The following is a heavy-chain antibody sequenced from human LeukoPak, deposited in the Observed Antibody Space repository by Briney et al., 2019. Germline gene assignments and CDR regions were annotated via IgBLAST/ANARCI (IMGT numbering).Heavy chain of an antibody. CDR3: ARGYDILTGPDAFDI. V-gene: IGHV3-33*01. Sequence: PGRSLRLSCAASGFTFSSYGMHWVRQAPGKGLEWVAVIWYDGSNKYYADSVKGRFTISRDDSKNTLYLQMNSLRAEDTAVYYCARGYDILTGPDAFDIWGQGTMVTVSS. CDR1: GFTFSSYG. D-gene: IGHD3-9*01. J-gene: IGHJ3*02. CDR2: IWYDGSNK.